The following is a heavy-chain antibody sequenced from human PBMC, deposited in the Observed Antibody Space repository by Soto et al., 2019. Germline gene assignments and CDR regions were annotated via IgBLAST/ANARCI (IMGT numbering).Heavy chain of an antibody. J-gene: IGHJ4*02. V-gene: IGHV1-24*01. D-gene: IGHD6-19*01. Sequence: ASVKVSCKVSGYTLTELSMHWVRQAPGKGLEWMGGFDPEDGETIYAQKFQGRVTMTEDTSTDTAYMELSSLRSEDTAVYYCVTWAVAGTSYYFDYWGQGTLVTVSS. CDR1: GYTLTELS. CDR3: VTWAVAGTSYYFDY. CDR2: FDPEDGET.